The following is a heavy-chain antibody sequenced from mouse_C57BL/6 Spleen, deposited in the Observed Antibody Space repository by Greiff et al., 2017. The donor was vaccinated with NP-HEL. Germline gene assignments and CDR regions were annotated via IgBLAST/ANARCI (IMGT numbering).Heavy chain of an antibody. Sequence: EVKLMESGEGLVKPGGSLKLSCAASGFTFSSYAMSWVRQTPEKRLEWVAYISSGGDYIYYADTVKGRFTISRDNARNTLYLQMSSLKSEDTAMYYCTRGAAGSSYEGGYYFDYWGQGTTLTVSS. V-gene: IGHV5-9-1*02. CDR1: GFTFSSYA. CDR3: TRGAAGSSYEGGYYFDY. J-gene: IGHJ2*01. D-gene: IGHD1-1*01. CDR2: ISSGGDYI.